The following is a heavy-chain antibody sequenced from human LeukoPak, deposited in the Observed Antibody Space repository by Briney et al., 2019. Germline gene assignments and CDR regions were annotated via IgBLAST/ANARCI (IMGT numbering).Heavy chain of an antibody. D-gene: IGHD3-3*01. CDR2: INPSGGST. Sequence: GASVRVSCKASGYTFTSYYMHWVRQAPGQGLEWLGIINPSGGSTSYAQKFQGRVTMTRDMSTSTVYMELSSLRSEDTAVYYCARDRRVFDYWGQGTLVTVSS. CDR3: ARDRRVFDY. J-gene: IGHJ4*02. V-gene: IGHV1-46*01. CDR1: GYTFTSYY.